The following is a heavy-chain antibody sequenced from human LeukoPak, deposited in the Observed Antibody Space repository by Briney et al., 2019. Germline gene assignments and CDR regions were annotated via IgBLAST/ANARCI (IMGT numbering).Heavy chain of an antibody. D-gene: IGHD3-10*01. V-gene: IGHV4-34*01. J-gene: IGHJ5*02. Sequence: SETLSLTCAVYGGSFSGFYWRWIRQPPGKGLEWFGEINHSGSTNYNPSLKSRVTISVDTSKNQFSLKLSSVTAADTAVYYCARGRITMARGVKLDPWGQGTLVTVSS. CDR3: ARGRITMARGVKLDP. CDR2: INHSGST. CDR1: GGSFSGFY.